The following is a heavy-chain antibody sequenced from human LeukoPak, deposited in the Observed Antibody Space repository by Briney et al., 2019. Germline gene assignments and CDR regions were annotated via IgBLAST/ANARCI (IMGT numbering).Heavy chain of an antibody. J-gene: IGHJ4*02. V-gene: IGHV1-2*02. Sequence: ASVKVSCKASGYTFTGYYMHWVRQAPGQGLEWMGWINPNSGGTNYAQKFQGRVTMTRDTSISTAYMELSRLRSDDTAVYYCARAHNLEWLLLGYWGQGTLVTVSS. CDR3: ARAHNLEWLLLGY. CDR1: GYTFTGYY. CDR2: INPNSGGT. D-gene: IGHD3-3*01.